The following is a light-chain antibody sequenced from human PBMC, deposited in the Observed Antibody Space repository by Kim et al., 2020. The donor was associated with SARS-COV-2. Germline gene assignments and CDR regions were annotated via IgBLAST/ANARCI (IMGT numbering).Light chain of an antibody. CDR1: SGSLVSNY. CDR2: EDT. Sequence: KTVNISCTRSSGSLVSNYVQWYQQRPGSPPTTGIYEDTQRPSGVPDRFSGSIDRSSNSASLTISGLRTEDEADYSCQSYDSSTPGVFGGGTQLTVL. J-gene: IGLJ3*02. V-gene: IGLV6-57*01. CDR3: QSYDSSTPGV.